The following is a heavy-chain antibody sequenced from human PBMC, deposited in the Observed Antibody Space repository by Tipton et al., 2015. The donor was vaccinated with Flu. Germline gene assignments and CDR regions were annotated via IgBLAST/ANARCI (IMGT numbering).Heavy chain of an antibody. J-gene: IGHJ6*03. CDR1: GGTFETYS. CDR2: VNPFFGPP. V-gene: IGHV1-69*01. D-gene: IGHD3-10*01. Sequence: QSGPEVKKPGSSVRVSCKASGGTFETYSITWVRQAPGQGLEWMGGVNPFFGPPQYAQKFQDRVTIDADDSTSTAYMELSGLRPDDTAVYYCARDRSPGLERLDYYYMDVWGEGTTVIVSS. CDR3: ARDRSPGLERLDYYYMDV.